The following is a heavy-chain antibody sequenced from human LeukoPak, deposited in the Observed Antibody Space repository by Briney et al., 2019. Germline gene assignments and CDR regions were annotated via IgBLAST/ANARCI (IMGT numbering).Heavy chain of an antibody. J-gene: IGHJ4*02. CDR2: IHYSGST. D-gene: IGHD5-12*01. CDR3: ARQYGLPTFDY. V-gene: IGHV4-59*08. Sequence: SETLSLTCTVSGGSISGFHWSWIRQPPGEGLEWIGYIHYSGSTDYNPSLKSRVTISVDTSKNQFSLKLSSVTAADTAVYYCARQYGLPTFDYWGQGTLVTVSS. CDR1: GGSISGFH.